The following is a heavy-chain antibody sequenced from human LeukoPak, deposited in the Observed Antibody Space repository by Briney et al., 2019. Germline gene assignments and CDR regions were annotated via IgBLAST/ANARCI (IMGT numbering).Heavy chain of an antibody. D-gene: IGHD6-13*01. CDR2: ISSGSSYI. J-gene: IGHJ3*02. Sequence: GGSLRLSCAASGFTFSSYSMNWVRQAPGKGLEWVSSISSGSSYIYYADSVKGRFTISRDNAKNSLYLQMNSLRAEDTALYYCAKDWDSSSWYADDAFDIWGQGTMVTVSS. CDR3: AKDWDSSSWYADDAFDI. V-gene: IGHV3-21*04. CDR1: GFTFSSYS.